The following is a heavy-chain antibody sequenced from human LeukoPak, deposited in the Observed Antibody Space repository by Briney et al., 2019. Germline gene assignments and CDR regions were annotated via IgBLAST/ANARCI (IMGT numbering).Heavy chain of an antibody. D-gene: IGHD3-9*01. Sequence: PSETLSLICSVSGGSISNYYWSWVRLPAGKGLEGGGRMHNSGSSSYNPSLTSRVTLSLDTSKNQFSLKLNSVTAGGPARYFFAGVDSDRFDRWGQGTQVTISS. J-gene: IGHJ5*02. CDR2: MHNSGSS. CDR3: AGVDSDRFDR. CDR1: GGSISNYY. V-gene: IGHV4-4*07.